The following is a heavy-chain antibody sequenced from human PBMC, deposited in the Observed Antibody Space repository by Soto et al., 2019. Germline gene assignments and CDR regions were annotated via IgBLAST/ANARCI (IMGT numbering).Heavy chain of an antibody. D-gene: IGHD2-15*01. CDR2: ISGSGGST. J-gene: IGHJ4*02. CDR1: GFTFSSYA. Sequence: GGSLRLSCAASGFTFSSYAMSWVRQAPGKGLEWVSGISGSGGSTYYADSVKGRFTISRDNSKNRLYLQMNSLRAEDTAVYYCAKGRSGGSCCRTLSDYWGQGTLVTVSS. CDR3: AKGRSGGSCCRTLSDY. V-gene: IGHV3-23*01.